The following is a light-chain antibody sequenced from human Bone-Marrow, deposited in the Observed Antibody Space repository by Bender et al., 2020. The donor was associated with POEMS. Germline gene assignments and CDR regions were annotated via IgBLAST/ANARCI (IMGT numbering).Light chain of an antibody. Sequence: QSALTQPASVSGSPGQSITISCTGTSSDVGAYDYVSWYQHHPGKSPKLMIYDVSARPSGVSNRFSGSKSGNTASLTISGLQAEDEADYYCTSYTSSSTDWVFGGGTKLTVL. V-gene: IGLV2-14*03. CDR2: DVS. CDR3: TSYTSSSTDWV. CDR1: SSDVGAYDY. J-gene: IGLJ3*02.